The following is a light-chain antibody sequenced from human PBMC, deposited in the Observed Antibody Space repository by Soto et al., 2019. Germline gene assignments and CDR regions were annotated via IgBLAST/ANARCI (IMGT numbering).Light chain of an antibody. J-gene: IGKJ1*01. CDR1: PSVGTW. V-gene: IGKV1-5*03. CDR2: KAS. Sequence: IQMPQSPSTLSASVGDRVTITCRASPSVGTWWAWYQQKPGKAPRLLIYKASSLQSGVPSRISGSGSGTQFTLTITSLQPDDFATNDYEQDNHYVRTFGPGTKVEI. CDR3: EQDNHYVRT.